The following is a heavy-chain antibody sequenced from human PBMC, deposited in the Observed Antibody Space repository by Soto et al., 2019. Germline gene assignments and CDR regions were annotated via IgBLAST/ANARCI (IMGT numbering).Heavy chain of an antibody. J-gene: IGHJ5*02. CDR1: GYTFTSYD. V-gene: IGHV1-8*01. Sequence: QVQLVQSGAEVKKPGASVKVSCKASGYTFTSYDINWVRQATGQGLEWMGWMNPNSANTGYAQKFQGRLTMTRNTSIRTAYMELRSLRSEDTAVYYCARSDGSNLHWFDPWGQGTLVTVSS. D-gene: IGHD2-21*01. CDR2: MNPNSANT. CDR3: ARSDGSNLHWFDP.